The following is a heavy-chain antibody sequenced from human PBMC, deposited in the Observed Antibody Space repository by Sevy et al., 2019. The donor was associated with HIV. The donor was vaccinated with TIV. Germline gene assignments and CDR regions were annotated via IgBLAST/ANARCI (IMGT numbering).Heavy chain of an antibody. D-gene: IGHD3-10*01. J-gene: IGHJ4*02. CDR1: GGSLSGYY. V-gene: IGHV4-34*01. Sequence: SETLSLTCAVYGGSLSGYYWSWIRQPPGKGLEWIGEINHSGSTNYNPSLKSRVTISVDTSKNQFSLKLSSVTAADTAVFYCARGRYGSSSWGLGTLVTVSS. CDR2: INHSGST. CDR3: ARGRYGSSS.